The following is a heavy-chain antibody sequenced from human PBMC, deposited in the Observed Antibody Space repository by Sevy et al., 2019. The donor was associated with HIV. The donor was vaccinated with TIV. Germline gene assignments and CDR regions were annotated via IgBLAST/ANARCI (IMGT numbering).Heavy chain of an antibody. CDR3: ARRGDFWTGSWARYYFDY. CDR2: IYYSGST. V-gene: IGHV4-59*01. Sequence: SETLSLTCTVSGGSISSYYWSWIRQPPGKGLEWIGYIYYSGSTNYTPSPKSRVTISVDTSKNQFSLKLSSVTAADTAVYYCARRGDFWTGSWARYYFDYWGQGTLVTVSS. CDR1: GGSISSYY. J-gene: IGHJ4*02. D-gene: IGHD3-3*01.